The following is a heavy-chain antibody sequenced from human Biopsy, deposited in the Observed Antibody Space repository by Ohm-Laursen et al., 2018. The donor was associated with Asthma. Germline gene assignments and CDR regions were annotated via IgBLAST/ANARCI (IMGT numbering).Heavy chain of an antibody. J-gene: IGHJ6*02. CDR1: GSTFNSAG. V-gene: IGHV1-18*01. CDR2: ISVYNGNT. D-gene: IGHD3-10*01. CDR3: ARAVDYSHYYGMDV. Sequence: GSSVKVSCKTSGSTFNSAGITWVRQAPGQGLEWMGWISVYNGNTKVAQKLQDRVTMITDTSTSTAYMELRSLRSDDTAVYFCARAVDYSHYYGMDVWGQGTTVTVS.